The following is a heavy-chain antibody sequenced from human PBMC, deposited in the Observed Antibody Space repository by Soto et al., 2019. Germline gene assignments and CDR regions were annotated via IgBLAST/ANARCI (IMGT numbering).Heavy chain of an antibody. CDR1: GGTFSSYT. CDR2: IIPILGIA. D-gene: IGHD6-13*01. Sequence: QVQLVQSGAEVKKPGSSVKVSCKASGGTFSSYTISWVRQAPGQGLEWMGRIIPILGIANYAQKFQGRVTXXAXKXXSTAYMELSSLRSEDTAVYYCASIRYSSSWYWIDPWGQGTLVTVSS. CDR3: ASIRYSSSWYWIDP. J-gene: IGHJ5*02. V-gene: IGHV1-69*02.